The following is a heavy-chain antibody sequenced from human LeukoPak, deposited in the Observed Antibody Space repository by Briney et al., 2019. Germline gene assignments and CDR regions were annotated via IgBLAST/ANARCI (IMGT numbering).Heavy chain of an antibody. CDR3: ARDRVQITVAGTVDY. J-gene: IGHJ4*02. Sequence: GRSLRLSCAASGFTFSSYAMHWVRQAPGKGLEWVAIISYDGSSEWYADSVKGRFTISRDNSKNTLYLQMNSLRAEDTAVYYCARDRVQITVAGTVDYWGQGTLVTVSS. D-gene: IGHD6-19*01. CDR1: GFTFSSYA. CDR2: ISYDGSSE. V-gene: IGHV3-30*04.